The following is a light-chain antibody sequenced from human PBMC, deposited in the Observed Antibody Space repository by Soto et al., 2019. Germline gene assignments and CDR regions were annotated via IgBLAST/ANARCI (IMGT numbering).Light chain of an antibody. CDR2: GAS. J-gene: IGKJ1*01. Sequence: EIVLTQSPRTLSLSPGERATLSCRASQSLRSTSLAWYQQKPGQAPRLLISGASTRAADIPDRFSGSGSGTDFTLTIGRLEPEDLAVYYCLQHNYYPPGWTFGQGTKVEIK. V-gene: IGKV3-20*01. CDR1: QSLRSTS. CDR3: LQHNYYPPGWT.